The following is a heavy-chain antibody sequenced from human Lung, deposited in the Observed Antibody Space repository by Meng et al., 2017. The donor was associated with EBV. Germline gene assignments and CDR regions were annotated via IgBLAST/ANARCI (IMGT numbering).Heavy chain of an antibody. D-gene: IGHD5-24*01. CDR1: GGSISSRYW. Sequence: QLQGAGPGVWRPSGALCLTGVVSGGSISSRYWWTWVLQSPGKGLEWIGEMYHSGTTNYNPSLKSRVTISMGKSNNQLSLKLNSVTAADTAVYYCATQESRDGHNPYWGQGTLVTVSS. J-gene: IGHJ4*02. CDR3: ATQESRDGHNPY. V-gene: IGHV4-4*02. CDR2: MYHSGTT.